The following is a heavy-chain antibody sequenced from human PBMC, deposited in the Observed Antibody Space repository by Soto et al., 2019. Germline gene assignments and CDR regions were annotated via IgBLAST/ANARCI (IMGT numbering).Heavy chain of an antibody. CDR1: GYTFTGYD. V-gene: IGHV1-8*01. CDR3: ARGRVIIGVDI. CDR2: MNPHSGNT. Sequence: QVQLVQSGAEVKKPGASVNVSCKASGYTFTGYDINWVRQATGQGLEWMGWMNPHSGNTNYAQKFQDRVTMTRNTSISTAYMELSSLRSEDTAMYYCARGRVIIGVDIWGQGTMVTVSS. D-gene: IGHD3-22*01. J-gene: IGHJ3*02.